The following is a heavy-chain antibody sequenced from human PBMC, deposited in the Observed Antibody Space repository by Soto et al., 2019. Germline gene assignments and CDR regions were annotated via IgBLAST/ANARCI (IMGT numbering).Heavy chain of an antibody. CDR1: GYTFTNYW. V-gene: IGHV3-74*01. Sequence: GSLRPSCAASGYTFTNYWMHWFRQVPGKGLVWVSRIDGVGTGTSYSDSVRGRFTISRDNAENTLYLQMNSLRAEDTAVYYCTTVFGYWGQGTLVTVSS. J-gene: IGHJ4*02. CDR3: TTVFGY. D-gene: IGHD3-3*01. CDR2: IDGVGTGT.